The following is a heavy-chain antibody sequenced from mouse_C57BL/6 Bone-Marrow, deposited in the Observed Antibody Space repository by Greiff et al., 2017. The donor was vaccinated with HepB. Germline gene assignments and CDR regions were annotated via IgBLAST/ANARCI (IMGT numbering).Heavy chain of an antibody. V-gene: IGHV5-17*01. Sequence: VQLKESGGGLVKPGGSLKLSCAASGFTFSDYGMHWVRQAPEKGLEWVAYISSGSSTIYYADTVKGRFTISRDNAKNTLFLQMTSLRSEDTAMYYCARRDYYGSSSLYYAMDYWGQGTSVTVSS. CDR1: GFTFSDYG. CDR3: ARRDYYGSSSLYYAMDY. J-gene: IGHJ4*01. CDR2: ISSGSSTI. D-gene: IGHD1-1*01.